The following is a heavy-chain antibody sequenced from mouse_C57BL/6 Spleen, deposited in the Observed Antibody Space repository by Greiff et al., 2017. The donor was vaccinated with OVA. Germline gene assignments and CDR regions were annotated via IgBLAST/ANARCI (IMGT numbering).Heavy chain of an antibody. V-gene: IGHV1-7*01. CDR1: GYTFTSYW. CDR3: ARPGVGDAMDY. CDR2: INPSSGYT. J-gene: IGHJ4*01. Sequence: QVQLKESGAELAKPGASVTLSCKASGYTFTSYWMHWVKQRPGQGLEWIGYINPSSGYTKNNQKFKDKATLTADKSSSTAYMQLSSLTYEDSAVYYCARPGVGDAMDYWGQGTSVTVSS.